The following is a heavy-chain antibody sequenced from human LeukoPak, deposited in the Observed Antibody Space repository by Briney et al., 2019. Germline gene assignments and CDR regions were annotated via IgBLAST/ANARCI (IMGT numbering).Heavy chain of an antibody. CDR3: ANFDYGDYYYYMDV. D-gene: IGHD4-17*01. J-gene: IGHJ6*03. V-gene: IGHV3-30*02. CDR2: IRYDGSNK. CDR1: GFTFSSYG. Sequence: GGSLRLSCAASGFTFSSYGMHWVRQAPGKGLEWVAFIRYDGSNKYYADSVKGRFTISRDNSKNTLYLQMNSLRAEDTAVYYCANFDYGDYYYYMDVWGKGTTVTISS.